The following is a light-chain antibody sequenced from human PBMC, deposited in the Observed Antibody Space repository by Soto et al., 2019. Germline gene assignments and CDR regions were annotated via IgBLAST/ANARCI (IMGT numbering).Light chain of an antibody. CDR1: NIESKS. J-gene: IGLJ3*02. V-gene: IGLV3-21*02. CDR3: QVWDSSSDHPNWV. Sequence: SYELTQPPSVSEAPGQTARITCGGSNIESKSVHWYQQKPGQAPVLVVYDDNDRPSGIPERFSGSNSGNTATLTISRVEAGDEADYFCQVWDSSSDHPNWVFGGGTQLPS. CDR2: DDN.